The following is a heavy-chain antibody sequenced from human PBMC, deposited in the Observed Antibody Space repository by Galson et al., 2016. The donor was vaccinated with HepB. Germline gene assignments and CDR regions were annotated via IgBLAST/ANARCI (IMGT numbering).Heavy chain of an antibody. D-gene: IGHD1-7*01. J-gene: IGHJ4*02. CDR2: ISYDGSYK. CDR3: AKDRALELRSGIDY. Sequence: SLRLSCAASGFTFTYYAMHWVRQAPGKGLEWVALISYDGSYKYYADSVKGQFTISRDNSKNTLYLQLNSLRADDTAVYYCAKDRALELRSGIDYWGQGTLVTVSS. CDR1: GFTFTYYA. V-gene: IGHV3-30*18.